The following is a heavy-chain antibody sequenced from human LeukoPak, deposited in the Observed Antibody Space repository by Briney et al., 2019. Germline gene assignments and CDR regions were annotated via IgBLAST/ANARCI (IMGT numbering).Heavy chain of an antibody. CDR3: AREMATITDFDY. CDR1: GFTFSSYS. V-gene: IGHV3-21*01. J-gene: IGHJ4*02. Sequence: GGSLRLSCAASGFTFSSYSMNWVRQAPGKGLEWVSSISSSSSYIYYADSVKGRFTISRDNAKNSLYLQMNSLRAEDTAVYYCAREMATITDFDYWDQGTLVTVSS. CDR2: ISSSSSYI. D-gene: IGHD5-24*01.